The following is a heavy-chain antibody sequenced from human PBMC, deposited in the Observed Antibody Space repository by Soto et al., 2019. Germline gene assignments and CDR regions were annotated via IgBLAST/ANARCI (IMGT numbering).Heavy chain of an antibody. V-gene: IGHV1-2*04. Sequence: ASVKVSCKTSGYGFTDYKLHWVRQAHGQGLEWMGWVDPNGGGSNSAQKFQGSVTMTWDTSITTAYLDLTRLTTNDTATYFCATWVDYGDFEGFDFWGQGTLVTVSS. D-gene: IGHD4-17*01. J-gene: IGHJ4*02. CDR3: ATWVDYGDFEGFDF. CDR2: VDPNGGGS. CDR1: GYGFTDYK.